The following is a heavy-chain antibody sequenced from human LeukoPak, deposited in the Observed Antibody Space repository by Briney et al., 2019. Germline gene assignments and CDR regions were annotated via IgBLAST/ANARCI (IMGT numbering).Heavy chain of an antibody. D-gene: IGHD6-19*01. CDR1: GGSISSSSYY. CDR2: IYYSGST. J-gene: IGHJ4*02. V-gene: IGHV4-39*01. CDR3: SGWEAIDY. Sequence: PSETLSLTCTVSGGSISSSSYYWGWIRQPPGEGLEWIGSIYYSGSTYYNPSLKSRVTISVDTSKNQFSLKLSSVTAADTAVYYCSGWEAIDYWGQGTLVTVSS.